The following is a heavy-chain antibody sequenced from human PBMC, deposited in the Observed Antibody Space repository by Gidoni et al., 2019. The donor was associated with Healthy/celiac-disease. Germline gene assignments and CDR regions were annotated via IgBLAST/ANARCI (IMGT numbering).Heavy chain of an antibody. CDR3: ARLSWIGGSPEREVAYYYGMDV. Sequence: EVQPVESGGGLVKPGWSLRLSLACSGFFFSSSSMHWVRQAPGRGLEWVASISSSSRDIYDAESVKGQFTIARDNAKNSLYLQMNSLRAEDTTVYYCARLSWIGGSPEREVAYYYGMDVWGQGTTVTVSS. CDR1: GFFFSSSS. CDR2: ISSSSRDI. J-gene: IGHJ6*02. V-gene: IGHV3-21*01. D-gene: IGHD1-26*01.